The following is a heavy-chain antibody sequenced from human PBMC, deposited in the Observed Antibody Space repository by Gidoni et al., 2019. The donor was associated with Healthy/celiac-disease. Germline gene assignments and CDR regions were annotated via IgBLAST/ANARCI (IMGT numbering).Heavy chain of an antibody. Sequence: QVQLVESGGGVVQPGRSLRLSCAASGFTFSSYGLHWVRQAPGKGLEWVAVIWYDGSNKYYADSVKGRFTISRDNSKNTLYLQMNSLRAEDTAVYYCARDPYTPYCSSTSCPPRYYYGMDVWGQGTTVTVSS. CDR3: ARDPYTPYCSSTSCPPRYYYGMDV. J-gene: IGHJ6*02. CDR1: GFTFSSYG. CDR2: IWYDGSNK. V-gene: IGHV3-33*01. D-gene: IGHD2-2*01.